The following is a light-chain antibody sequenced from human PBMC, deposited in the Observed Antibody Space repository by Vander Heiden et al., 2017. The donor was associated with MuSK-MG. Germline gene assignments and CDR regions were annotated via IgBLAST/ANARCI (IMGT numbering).Light chain of an antibody. CDR3: QQYGSSLIT. V-gene: IGKV3-20*01. Sequence: EIVLTQSPGTLSLSPGGRATLSCRASQSVSSSYLAWYQQKPGQAPRLLIYGASSRATGIPDRFSGSGSGTDFTLTISRLEPEDFAVYYCQQYGSSLITFGQGTRLKIK. CDR1: QSVSSSY. J-gene: IGKJ5*01. CDR2: GAS.